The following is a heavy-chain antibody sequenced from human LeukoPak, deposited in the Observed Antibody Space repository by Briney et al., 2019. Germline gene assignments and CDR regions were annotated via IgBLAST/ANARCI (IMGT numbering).Heavy chain of an antibody. V-gene: IGHV3-53*01. CDR2: IYSGGST. D-gene: IGHD1-14*01. J-gene: IGHJ3*02. CDR3: ARPIEPGAFDI. Sequence: GGSLRLSCAASGFTVSSNYMSWVRQAPGKGLEWVSVIYSGGSTYYADSVTGRFTISRDNSKNTLYLQMNSLRAEDTAVYYCARPIEPGAFDIWGQGTMVTVSS. CDR1: GFTVSSNY.